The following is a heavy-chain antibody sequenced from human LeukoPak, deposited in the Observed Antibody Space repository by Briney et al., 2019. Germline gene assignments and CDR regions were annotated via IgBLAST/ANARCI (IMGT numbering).Heavy chain of an antibody. CDR2: IKQDGSEK. D-gene: IGHD3-22*01. CDR1: GFTFSSYS. Sequence: GGSLRLSCAVSGFTFSSYSMNWVRQAPGKGLEWVANIKQDGSEKYYVDSVKGRFTISRDNAKNSLYLQMNSLRAEDTAVYYCARDLYRIVVVPHYFDYWGQGTLVTVSS. J-gene: IGHJ4*02. V-gene: IGHV3-7*01. CDR3: ARDLYRIVVVPHYFDY.